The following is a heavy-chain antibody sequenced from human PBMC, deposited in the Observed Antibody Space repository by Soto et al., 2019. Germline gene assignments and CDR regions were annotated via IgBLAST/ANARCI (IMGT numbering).Heavy chain of an antibody. Sequence: GGSLRLSCAASRFTFSSYWMSWVRQAPGKGLEWVANIKQDGSEKYYVDSVKGRFTISRDNAKNSLYLQMNSLRAEDTAVYYCARASDFGNDAILNDYWGQGTLVTVSS. CDR1: RFTFSSYW. V-gene: IGHV3-7*01. D-gene: IGHD3-3*01. J-gene: IGHJ4*02. CDR3: ARASDFGNDAILNDY. CDR2: IKQDGSEK.